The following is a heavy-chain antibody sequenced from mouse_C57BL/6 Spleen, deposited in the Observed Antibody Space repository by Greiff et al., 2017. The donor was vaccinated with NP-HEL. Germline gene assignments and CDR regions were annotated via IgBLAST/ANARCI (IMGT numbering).Heavy chain of an antibody. CDR1: GYTFTSYW. CDR2: IHPNSGST. CDR3: ARHYYGSRSFDY. Sequence: QVQLQQPGAELVKPGASVKLSCKASGYTFTSYWMHWVKQRPGQGLEWIGMIHPNSGSTNYNEKFKSKATLTVDKSSSTAYMQLSSLTSEDSAVYYCARHYYGSRSFDYWGQGTTLTVSS. V-gene: IGHV1-64*01. J-gene: IGHJ2*01. D-gene: IGHD1-1*01.